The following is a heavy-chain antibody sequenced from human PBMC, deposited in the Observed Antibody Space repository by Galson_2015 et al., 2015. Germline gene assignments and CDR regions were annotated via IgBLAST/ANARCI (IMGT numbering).Heavy chain of an antibody. J-gene: IGHJ3*02. CDR3: ARDTRNDGAFDI. V-gene: IGHV4-31*03. CDR1: GGSISSGGYY. CDR2: IYYSGST. D-gene: IGHD1-1*01. Sequence: TLSLTCTVSGGSISSGGYYWSWIRQHPGKGLEWIGYIYYSGSTYYNPSLKSRVTISVDTSKNQFSLKLSSVTAADTAVYYCARDTRNDGAFDIWGQGTMVTVSS.